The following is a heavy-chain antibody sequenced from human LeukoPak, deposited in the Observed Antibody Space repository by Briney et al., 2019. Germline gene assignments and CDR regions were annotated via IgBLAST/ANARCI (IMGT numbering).Heavy chain of an antibody. CDR3: ARELYYDFWSGYPDYFDY. CDR2: IYYSGSN. V-gene: IGHV4-39*02. D-gene: IGHD3-3*01. J-gene: IGHJ4*02. CDR1: GGSISSRSYY. Sequence: SETLSLTCTVSGGSISSRSYYWGWIRQPPGKGLEWIGSIYYSGSNYYNPSLKGRVTISVYTSKNQFSLKLSSVTAADTAVYYCARELYYDFWSGYPDYFDYWGQGTLVTVSS.